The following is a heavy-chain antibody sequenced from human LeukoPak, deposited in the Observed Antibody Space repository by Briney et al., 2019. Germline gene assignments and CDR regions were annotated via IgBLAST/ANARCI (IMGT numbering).Heavy chain of an antibody. Sequence: GGSLRLSCGASGFHFSSYAMHWVRQAPGKGLEWVAVISYDGSNKYYADSVKGRFTISRDNSKNTLYLQMNSLRAEDTAVYYCAREYYYDSSGYTPRGNVDYWGQGTLVTVSS. CDR2: ISYDGSNK. V-gene: IGHV3-30-3*01. CDR3: AREYYYDSSGYTPRGNVDY. D-gene: IGHD3-22*01. CDR1: GFHFSSYA. J-gene: IGHJ4*02.